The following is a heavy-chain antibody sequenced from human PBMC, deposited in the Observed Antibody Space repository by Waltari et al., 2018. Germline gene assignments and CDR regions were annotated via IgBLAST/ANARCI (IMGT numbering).Heavy chain of an antibody. CDR1: GGSISSYY. CDR3: ARAIGRITIFGVVITSFDY. V-gene: IGHV4-59*01. Sequence: QVQLQESGPGLVKPSETLSLTCTVSGGSISSYYWSWIRQPPGKGLEWIGYIYYSGSTNYNPSLKRRFTISVDTSKNQFSLKLSSVTAADTAVYYCARAIGRITIFGVVITSFDYWGQGTLVTVSS. CDR2: IYYSGST. J-gene: IGHJ4*02. D-gene: IGHD3-3*01.